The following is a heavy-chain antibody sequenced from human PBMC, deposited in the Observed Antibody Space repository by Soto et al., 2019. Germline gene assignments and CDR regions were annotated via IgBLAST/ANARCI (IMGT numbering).Heavy chain of an antibody. CDR3: ARDCGGGCSDGMDV. J-gene: IGHJ6*02. CDR2: IWYDGSNK. D-gene: IGHD2-21*02. V-gene: IGHV3-33*01. Sequence: PGGSLRLSCAASGFTFSSYGMHWVRQAPGKGLEWVAVIWYDGSNKYYADSVKGRFTISRDNSKNTLYLQMNSLRAEDTAVYYCARDCGGGCSDGMDVWGQGPTVTVSS. CDR1: GFTFSSYG.